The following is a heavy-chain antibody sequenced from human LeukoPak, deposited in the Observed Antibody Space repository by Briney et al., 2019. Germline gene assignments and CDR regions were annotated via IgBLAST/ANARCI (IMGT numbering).Heavy chain of an antibody. D-gene: IGHD6-19*01. CDR1: GFTFSNYG. CDR2: IWYDGSNT. V-gene: IGHV3-33*01. J-gene: IGHJ4*02. CDR3: ARDPVAAT. Sequence: GGSLRLSCAASGFTFSNYGMHWVRQAPGKGLEWVAVIWYDGSNTYYADSVKGRFTISRDNSKSTLYLQMNSLRAEDTAVYYSARDPVAATWGQGTLVTVSS.